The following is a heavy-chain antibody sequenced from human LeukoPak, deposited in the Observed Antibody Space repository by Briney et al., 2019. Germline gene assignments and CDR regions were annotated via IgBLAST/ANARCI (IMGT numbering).Heavy chain of an antibody. J-gene: IGHJ4*02. V-gene: IGHV3-30*02. CDR3: AKDMDHDYDDYGFDY. Sequence: GGSLRLSCAASGFTFSSYGMHWVRQAPGKGLEWVAFIRYDGSNKYYADSVKGRFTISRDNSKNTLYLQMNSLRAEDTAVYYCAKDMDHDYDDYGFDYWGQGTLVAVSS. CDR2: IRYDGSNK. D-gene: IGHD4-17*01. CDR1: GFTFSSYG.